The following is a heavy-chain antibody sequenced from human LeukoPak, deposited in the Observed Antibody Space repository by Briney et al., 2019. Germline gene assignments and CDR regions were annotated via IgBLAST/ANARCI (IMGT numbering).Heavy chain of an antibody. CDR3: ARDCGGDCYLTLDNWFDL. CDR1: GFTFTSSA. D-gene: IGHD2-21*01. CDR2: ISAYNGNT. Sequence: ASVKVSCKASGFTFTSSAMQWVRQARGQRLEWIGWISAYNGNTNYAQKLQGRVTMTTDTSTSTAYMELRSLRSDDTAVYYCARDCGGDCYLTLDNWFDLWGQGTLVTVSS. J-gene: IGHJ5*02. V-gene: IGHV1-18*01.